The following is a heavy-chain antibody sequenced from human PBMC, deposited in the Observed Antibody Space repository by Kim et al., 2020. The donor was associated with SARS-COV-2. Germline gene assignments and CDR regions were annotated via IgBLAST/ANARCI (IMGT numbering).Heavy chain of an antibody. CDR3: ARPPLITIFGPVSIPYMDV. Sequence: SETLSLTCTVSGGSISSSSYYWGWIRQPPGKGLEWIGSIYYSGSTYYNPSLKSRVTISVDTSKNQFSLKLSSVTAADTAVYYCARPPLITIFGPVSIPYMDVWGKGTTVTVSS. V-gene: IGHV4-39*01. CDR2: IYYSGST. D-gene: IGHD3-3*01. J-gene: IGHJ6*03. CDR1: GGSISSSSYY.